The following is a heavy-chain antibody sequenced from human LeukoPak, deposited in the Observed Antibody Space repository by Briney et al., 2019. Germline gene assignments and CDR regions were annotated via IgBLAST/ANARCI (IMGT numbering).Heavy chain of an antibody. Sequence: SETLSLTCAVSGGSISSSNWWSWVRQPPGKGLEWIGEIYHSGSTNYNPSLKSRVTISVDTSKNQFSLKLSSVTAADTAVYYCARAIAAAGLDYWGQGTLVTVSS. CDR1: GGSISSSNW. J-gene: IGHJ4*02. D-gene: IGHD6-13*01. CDR2: IYHSGST. V-gene: IGHV4-4*02. CDR3: ARAIAAAGLDY.